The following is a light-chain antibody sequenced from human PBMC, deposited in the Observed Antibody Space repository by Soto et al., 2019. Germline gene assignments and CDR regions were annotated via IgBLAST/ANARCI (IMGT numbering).Light chain of an antibody. CDR2: AAS. J-gene: IGKJ1*01. V-gene: IGKV1-39*01. CDR1: QTITTY. Sequence: DIQLTQSPSSLSASVGDRVTISCRASQTITTYLNWYQQRPGKAPQVLIYAASNLKSGVPSRFSASGSGTDFTLTISSLQFEDFATYYCQQSFRRPWTFGQGTKVDIK. CDR3: QQSFRRPWT.